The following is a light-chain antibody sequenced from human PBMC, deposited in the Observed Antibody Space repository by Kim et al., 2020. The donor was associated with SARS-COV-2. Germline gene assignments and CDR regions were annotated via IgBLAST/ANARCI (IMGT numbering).Light chain of an antibody. J-gene: IGKJ1*01. V-gene: IGKV3-15*01. Sequence: SPGETATLACRASHSVSSNLAWYQHKPGQAPRLHIHGVSTRATDIPARFSVSGSGTEFTLAISSLQSEDFPVYICQQFINSPPSTFGQGTRVDIK. CDR1: HSVSSN. CDR2: GVS. CDR3: QQFINSPPST.